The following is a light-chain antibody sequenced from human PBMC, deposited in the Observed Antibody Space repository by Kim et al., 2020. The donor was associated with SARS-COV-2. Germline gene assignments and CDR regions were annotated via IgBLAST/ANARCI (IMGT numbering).Light chain of an antibody. V-gene: IGKV1-5*03. CDR3: QQYNGDFPWT. CDR2: KAS. Sequence: SVGDRVTITCRTSQNIFNWLAWYQKKPGKAPKLLIYKASYLESGVPSRFSGSGSGTEYTLTISRLQPDDFATYYCQQYNGDFPWTFGPGTKVDIK. CDR1: QNIFNW. J-gene: IGKJ1*01.